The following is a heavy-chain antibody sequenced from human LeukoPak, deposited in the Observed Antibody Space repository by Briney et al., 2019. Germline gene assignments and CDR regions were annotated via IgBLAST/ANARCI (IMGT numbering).Heavy chain of an antibody. Sequence: GGSLRLSCAASGFTFSSYAMHWVRQAPGKGLEWVAVISYDGSNKYYADSVKGRFTISRDNSKNTLYLQMNSLRAEDTAVYYCARDRDGYNFPAYWGQGTLVTVSS. CDR2: ISYDGSNK. D-gene: IGHD5-24*01. V-gene: IGHV3-30-3*01. J-gene: IGHJ4*02. CDR1: GFTFSSYA. CDR3: ARDRDGYNFPAY.